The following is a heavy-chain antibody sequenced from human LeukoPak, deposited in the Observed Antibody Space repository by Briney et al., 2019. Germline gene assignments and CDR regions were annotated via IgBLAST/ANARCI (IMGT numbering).Heavy chain of an antibody. CDR1: GYTFTGYY. V-gene: IGHV1-2*02. Sequence: ASVKVSCKASGYTFTGYYMHWVRPAPGQGLEWMGWINPNSGGTNYAQKFQGRVTMTRDTSISTAYMELSRLRSDDTAVYYCARETTVTTNWFDPWGQGTLVTVSS. CDR2: INPNSGGT. CDR3: ARETTVTTNWFDP. D-gene: IGHD4-4*01. J-gene: IGHJ5*02.